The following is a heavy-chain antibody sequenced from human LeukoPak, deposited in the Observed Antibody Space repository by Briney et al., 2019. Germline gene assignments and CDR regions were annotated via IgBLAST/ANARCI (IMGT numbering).Heavy chain of an antibody. CDR2: TRNKANSYTT. D-gene: IGHD1-26*01. Sequence: GGSLRLSCAASGFILSDHHIDWVRQAPGKGPEWVGRTRNKANSYTTEYAASVKGRFTISRDDPKNLLYLQMNSLKSEDTAVYYCGRSGRYRPSDLWGQGTLVTVSS. CDR3: GRSGRYRPSDL. CDR1: GFILSDHH. V-gene: IGHV3-72*01. J-gene: IGHJ5*02.